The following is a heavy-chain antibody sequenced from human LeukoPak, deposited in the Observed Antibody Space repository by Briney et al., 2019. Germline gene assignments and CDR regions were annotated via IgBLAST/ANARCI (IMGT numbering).Heavy chain of an antibody. J-gene: IGHJ1*01. CDR3: ARGHSSSWSYFQH. CDR2: INPNSGGT. CDR1: GYTFTGYY. Sequence: ASVKVSCKASGYTFTGYYMHWVRQAPGQGLEWMGWINPNSGGTNYAQKFQGRVTMTRDTSISTAYMELTRLRSDDTAVYYCARGHSSSWSYFQHWGQGTLVSVSS. D-gene: IGHD6-13*01. V-gene: IGHV1-2*02.